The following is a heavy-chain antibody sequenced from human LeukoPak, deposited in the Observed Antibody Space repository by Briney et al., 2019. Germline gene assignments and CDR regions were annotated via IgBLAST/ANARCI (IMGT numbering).Heavy chain of an antibody. CDR3: ARLGVVVPAATDQNFDY. Sequence: ASVKVSCKASGYTFTSYYMHWVRRAPGQGLEWMGIINPSGGSTSYAQKFQGRVTMTRDMSTSTVYMELSSLGSEDTAVYYCARLGVVVPAATDQNFDYWGQGTLVTVSS. J-gene: IGHJ4*02. D-gene: IGHD2-2*01. V-gene: IGHV1-46*01. CDR2: INPSGGST. CDR1: GYTFTSYY.